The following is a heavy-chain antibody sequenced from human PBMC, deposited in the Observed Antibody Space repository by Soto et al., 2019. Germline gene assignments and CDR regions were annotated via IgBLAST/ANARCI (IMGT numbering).Heavy chain of an antibody. J-gene: IGHJ4*02. V-gene: IGHV3-21*01. Sequence: DSVKGRFTISRDNAKNSLYLQTNSLTAEDTAVYYCARDCSRTSCYGGHFDYWGQGPLVTVSS. CDR3: ARDCSRTSCYGGHFDY. D-gene: IGHD2-2*01.